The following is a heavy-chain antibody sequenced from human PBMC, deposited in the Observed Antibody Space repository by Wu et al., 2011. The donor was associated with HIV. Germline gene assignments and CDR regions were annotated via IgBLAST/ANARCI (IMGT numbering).Heavy chain of an antibody. V-gene: IGHV1-69*14. D-gene: IGHD3-22*01. CDR3: ARGLXDSSGYYGY. CDR2: IIGIFGTA. J-gene: IGHJ4*02. CDR1: GGTFSSHG. Sequence: QVQLVQSGPEVKKPGSSVKVSCKASGGTFSSHGISWVRQAPGQGLEWMGGIIGIFGTAKYAQKFQGRVTITADKSTSTAYMELSSLRSEDTAVYYCARGLXDSSGYYGYWGQGTLVTSPQ.